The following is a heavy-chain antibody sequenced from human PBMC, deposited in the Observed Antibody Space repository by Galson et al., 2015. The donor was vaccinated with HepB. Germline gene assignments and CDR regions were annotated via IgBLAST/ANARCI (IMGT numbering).Heavy chain of an antibody. Sequence: SVKVSCKVSGYPLTQLSMHWVRQAPGRGLEWVGCFDPDDGDRVYARRFQGRVTMTEDTSTDTAYMELRSLRSEDTAVYYCAVGGSSHNPYYYYYLDVLGKGTTVTVSS. V-gene: IGHV1-24*01. CDR3: AVGGSSHNPYYYYYLDV. CDR1: GYPLTQLS. J-gene: IGHJ6*03. D-gene: IGHD3-16*01. CDR2: FDPDDGDR.